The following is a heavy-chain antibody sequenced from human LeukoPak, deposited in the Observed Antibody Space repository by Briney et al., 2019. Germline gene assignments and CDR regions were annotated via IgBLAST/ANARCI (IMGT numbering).Heavy chain of an antibody. CDR3: ARVNDFWSGYYPTNWFDP. CDR2: ISSSSSTI. CDR1: GFTFSSYS. V-gene: IGHV3-48*01. Sequence: PGGSLRLSCAASGFTFSSYSMNWVRQAPGKGLEWVSYISSSSSTIYYADSVKGRFTISRDNAKNSLYLQMNSLRAEDTAVYYCARVNDFWSGYYPTNWFDPWGQGTLVTVSS. D-gene: IGHD3-3*01. J-gene: IGHJ5*02.